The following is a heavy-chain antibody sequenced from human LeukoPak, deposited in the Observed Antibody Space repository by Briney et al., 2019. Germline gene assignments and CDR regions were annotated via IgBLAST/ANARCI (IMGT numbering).Heavy chain of an antibody. CDR3: ARDYGGNLSYYMDV. J-gene: IGHJ6*03. CDR2: INPNSGGT. Sequence: GASVKDSCEASGYTFTGYYMHWVRQAPGQGLEWMGWINPNSGGTNYAQKFQGRVTMTRDTSISTAYMELSRLRSDDTAVYYCARDYGGNLSYYMDVWGKGTTVTVSS. CDR1: GYTFTGYY. V-gene: IGHV1-2*02. D-gene: IGHD4-23*01.